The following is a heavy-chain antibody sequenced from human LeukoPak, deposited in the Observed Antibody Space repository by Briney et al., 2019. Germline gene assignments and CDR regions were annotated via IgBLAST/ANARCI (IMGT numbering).Heavy chain of an antibody. J-gene: IGHJ6*02. CDR3: AWGGYCTNGVCYRYGMDV. V-gene: IGHV1-69*13. CDR2: IIPIFGTA. D-gene: IGHD2-8*01. Sequence: GASVEVSCKASGGTFSSYAISWVRQAPGQGLEWMGGIIPIFGTANYAQKFQGRVTITADESTSTAYMELSSLRSEDTAVYYCAWGGYCTNGVCYRYGMDVWGQGTTVTVSS. CDR1: GGTFSSYA.